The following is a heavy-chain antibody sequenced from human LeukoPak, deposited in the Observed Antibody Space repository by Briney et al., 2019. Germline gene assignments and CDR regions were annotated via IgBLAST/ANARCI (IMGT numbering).Heavy chain of an antibody. CDR2: IYYSGST. CDR1: GGSISSSSYY. D-gene: IGHD2-15*01. Sequence: PSETLSLTCTVSGGSISSSSYYWGWIRQPPGKGLEWIGRIYYSGSTYYNPSLKSRVTISVDTSKNQFSLKLSSVTAADTAVYYCARSVEGYCSGGSCYSYSYYMDVWGKGASVTVSS. V-gene: IGHV4-39*01. CDR3: ARSVEGYCSGGSCYSYSYYMDV. J-gene: IGHJ6*03.